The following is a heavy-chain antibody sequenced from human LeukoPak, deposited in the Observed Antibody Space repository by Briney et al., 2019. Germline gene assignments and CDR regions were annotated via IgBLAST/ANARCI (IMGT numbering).Heavy chain of an antibody. Sequence: SETLSLTCTVSGGSISSSSYYWGWIRQPPGKGLEWIGSIYYSGSTYYNPSLKSRVTISVDTSKNQFSLKLSSVTAADTAVYYCARTSITIFGVVEMGYYYMDVWGKGTTVTVSS. CDR1: GGSISSSSYY. CDR3: ARTSITIFGVVEMGYYYMDV. J-gene: IGHJ6*03. CDR2: IYYSGST. V-gene: IGHV4-39*01. D-gene: IGHD3-3*01.